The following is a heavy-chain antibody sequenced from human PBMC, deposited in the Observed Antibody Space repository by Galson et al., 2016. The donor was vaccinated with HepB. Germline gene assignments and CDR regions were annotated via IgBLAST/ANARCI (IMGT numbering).Heavy chain of an antibody. Sequence: SLRLSCAASGLTVSSKSMSWVRQTPGKGLEWVSVLYGGGTTAYADSVRGRFTISRDNSKNTLFLQMNSLRAEDSAMYYCTTDGEARSPWFVEYRWGQGTLVTVSS. J-gene: IGHJ4*02. D-gene: IGHD3-10*01. CDR2: LYGGGTT. CDR3: TTDGEARSPWFVEYR. CDR1: GLTVSSKS. V-gene: IGHV3-66*01.